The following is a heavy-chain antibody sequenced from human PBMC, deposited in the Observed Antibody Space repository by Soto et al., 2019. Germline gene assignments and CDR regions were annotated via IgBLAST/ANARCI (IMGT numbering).Heavy chain of an antibody. Sequence: QVQLVQSGAEVKKPGASVKVSCKASGYTFTSYGISWVRQAPGQGLEWMGWISAYNGNTNYAQKLQGRVTMTTDTSTSTAYMELRSLRSDDTAVYYCASSLFIVGATEHLDYWGQGTLVTVSS. J-gene: IGHJ4*02. D-gene: IGHD1-26*01. CDR3: ASSLFIVGATEHLDY. CDR2: ISAYNGNT. V-gene: IGHV1-18*01. CDR1: GYTFTSYG.